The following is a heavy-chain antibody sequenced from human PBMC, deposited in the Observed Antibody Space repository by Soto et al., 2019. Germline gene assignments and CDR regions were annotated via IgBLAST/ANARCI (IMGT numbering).Heavy chain of an antibody. J-gene: IGHJ4*02. CDR1: GFTFSSYG. V-gene: IGHV3-30*03. D-gene: IGHD2-2*01. Sequence: QVQLVESGGGVVQPGRSLRLSCAASGFTFSSYGMHWVRQAPGKGLEWVAVISYDGSNKYYADSVKGRFTISRDNSKNTLYLQMNSLRAEDTAVYYCATGSTAMTYFDYWSQGNLVTVSS. CDR3: ATGSTAMTYFDY. CDR2: ISYDGSNK.